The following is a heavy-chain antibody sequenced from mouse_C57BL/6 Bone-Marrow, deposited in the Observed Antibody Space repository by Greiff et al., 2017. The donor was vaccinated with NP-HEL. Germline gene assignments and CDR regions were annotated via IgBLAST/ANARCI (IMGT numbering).Heavy chain of an antibody. Sequence: VQLQQSGAELVKPGASVQLSCTASGFTIKDYYMHWVKQRPEPCLEWIGRIDPEDGETKYAPKFQGQATITADTSSNTAYLQLSSLTSEDTAVYYCARSYYSNWGNFDDWGQGTTLTVSS. D-gene: IGHD2-5*01. J-gene: IGHJ2*01. V-gene: IGHV14-2*01. CDR1: GFTIKDYY. CDR3: ARSYYSNWGNFDD. CDR2: IDPEDGET.